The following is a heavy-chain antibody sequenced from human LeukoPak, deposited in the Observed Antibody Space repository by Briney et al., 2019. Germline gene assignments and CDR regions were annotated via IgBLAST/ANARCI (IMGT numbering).Heavy chain of an antibody. CDR1: GFTFDDYT. V-gene: IGHV3-43*01. J-gene: IGHJ3*02. Sequence: GGSLRLSCAASGFTFDDYTMHWVRQAPGEGLEWVSLISWDGDSTYYADSVKGRFTISRDNSKNSLYLQMNSLRTEDTALYYCAKEAGDRAFDIWGQRTMVTVSS. D-gene: IGHD7-27*01. CDR3: AKEAGDRAFDI. CDR2: ISWDGDST.